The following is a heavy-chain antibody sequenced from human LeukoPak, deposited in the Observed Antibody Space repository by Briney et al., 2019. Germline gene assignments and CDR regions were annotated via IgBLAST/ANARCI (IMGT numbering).Heavy chain of an antibody. CDR2: TSGSGGSI. V-gene: IGHV3-23*01. CDR1: GFTFSSYA. CDR3: ARDSGGYRMYNWFDP. Sequence: GGSLRLSCAASGFTFSSYAMSWVRQAPGKGLEWVSATSGSGGSIYYADSVKGRFTISRDNAKNSLYLQMNSLRAEDTAVYYCARDSGGYRMYNWFDPWGQGTLVTVSS. J-gene: IGHJ5*02. D-gene: IGHD5-18*01.